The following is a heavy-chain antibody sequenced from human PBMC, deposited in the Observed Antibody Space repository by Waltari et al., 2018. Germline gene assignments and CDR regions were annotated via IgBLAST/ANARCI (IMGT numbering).Heavy chain of an antibody. CDR3: AHSSFYDFWSGYSWYFDY. CDR1: GFSLSTSGVG. V-gene: IGHV2-5*02. D-gene: IGHD3-3*01. J-gene: IGHJ4*02. Sequence: QITLKESGPTLVKPTQTLTLTCTFSGFSLSTSGVGVGWIRQPPGKALEWLALIYRGDDKGYSPSLKSRLTIPKDTSKNQVVLTMTNMDPVDTATYYCAHSSFYDFWSGYSWYFDYWGQGTLVTVSS. CDR2: IYRGDDK.